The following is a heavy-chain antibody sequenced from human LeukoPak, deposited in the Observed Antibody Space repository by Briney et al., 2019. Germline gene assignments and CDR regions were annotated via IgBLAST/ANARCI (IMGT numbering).Heavy chain of an antibody. V-gene: IGHV3-23*01. J-gene: IGHJ1*01. CDR1: GFTHMLYA. CDR2: SSGSGGST. CDR3: AENIAAAGTECLYFRF. Sequence: GGSLRLSCAASGFTHMLYAMSWVRQAPRKGVEWVSVSSGSGGSTYNADSVKGRFTISRDTSKNTLYLQMNSLRAEDTAVYYCAENIAAAGTECLYFRFWGQGTLVTVSS. D-gene: IGHD6-13*01.